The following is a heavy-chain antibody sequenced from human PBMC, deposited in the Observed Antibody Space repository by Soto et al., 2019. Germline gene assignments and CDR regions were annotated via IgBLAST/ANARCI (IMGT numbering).Heavy chain of an antibody. Sequence: GASVKVSCKASGYTFTGYYMHWVRQAPGQGLEWMGWINPNSGGTNYAQKFQGWVTMTRDTSISTAYMELSRLRSDDTAVYYCARMEPSIAVAALDYWGQGTLVTVSS. CDR1: GYTFTGYY. D-gene: IGHD6-19*01. J-gene: IGHJ4*02. CDR2: INPNSGGT. CDR3: ARMEPSIAVAALDY. V-gene: IGHV1-2*04.